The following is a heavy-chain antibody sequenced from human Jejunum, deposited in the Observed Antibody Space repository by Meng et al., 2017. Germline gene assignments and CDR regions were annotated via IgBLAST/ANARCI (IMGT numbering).Heavy chain of an antibody. J-gene: IGHJ3*02. CDR3: GRDRRAVVGTNMDI. Sequence: SETLSLTCTLAGVSISGYYWSWIRQTPGKELEWIAYIHTSGTTNSNPSLKSRVTISVDTSTNQFSLKLTSVSAADTAVYYWGRDRRAVVGTNMDIWGQGAMVTVSS. V-gene: IGHV4-59*01. D-gene: IGHD5-12*01. CDR2: IHTSGTT. CDR1: GVSISGYY.